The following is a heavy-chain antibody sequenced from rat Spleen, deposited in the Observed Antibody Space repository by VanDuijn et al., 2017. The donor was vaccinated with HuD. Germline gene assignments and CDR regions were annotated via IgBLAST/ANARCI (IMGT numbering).Heavy chain of an antibody. CDR3: ARADGVHYYLPCAD. J-gene: IGHJ3*01. Sequence: EVQLQESGPGLVKPSQSLSLTCSVTGYSITSSYRWNWIRKFPGNKLEWLGYINNAGSTNYNPSLKSRISITRDTSKNQFFLQVNSVTTEDTATYYCARADGVHYYLPCADWGQGTLVTASS. V-gene: IGHV3-3*01. CDR1: GYSITSSYR. CDR2: INNAGST. D-gene: IGHD1-1*01.